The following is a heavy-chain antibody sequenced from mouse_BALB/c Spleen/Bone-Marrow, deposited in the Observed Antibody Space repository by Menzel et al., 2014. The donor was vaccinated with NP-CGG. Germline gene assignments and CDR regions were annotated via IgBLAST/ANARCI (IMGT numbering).Heavy chain of an antibody. Sequence: SGAEIVRPGALVKLSCKASGFNIKDYYMQWVKQRPEQGLEWIGWIDPENGNTIYDPKFQGKASITADTSSNTAYLRLSSLTSEDTAVYYCARGDGYAMDYWGQGTSVTVSS. J-gene: IGHJ4*01. V-gene: IGHV14-1*02. CDR2: IDPENGNT. CDR1: GFNIKDYY. CDR3: ARGDGYAMDY.